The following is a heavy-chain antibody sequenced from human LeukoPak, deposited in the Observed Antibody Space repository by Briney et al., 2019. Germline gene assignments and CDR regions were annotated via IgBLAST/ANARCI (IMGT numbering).Heavy chain of an antibody. Sequence: SETLSLTCTVSGGSISSSSAYWGLIRQPPGKGLEWIGSIYYSKNTYYNPSLKSRVTISADTSKNQFSLTLGSVSATDTAVYYCVSPRGFSYGYFDYWGQGTLVTVSS. CDR3: VSPRGFSYGYFDY. D-gene: IGHD5-18*01. J-gene: IGHJ4*02. V-gene: IGHV4-39*01. CDR1: GGSISSSSAY. CDR2: IYYSKNT.